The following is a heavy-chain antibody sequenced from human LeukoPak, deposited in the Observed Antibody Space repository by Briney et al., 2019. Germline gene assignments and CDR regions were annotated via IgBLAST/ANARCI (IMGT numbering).Heavy chain of an antibody. Sequence: ASVKVSFKASGYTFTSYGISWVRQAPGQGLEWMGWISAYNGNTNYAQKLQGRVTMTTDTSTSTAYMELRSLRSDDTAVSYFAGDQPLWSVYPQGYTCFTPWGQGTRVTSPS. V-gene: IGHV1-18*01. CDR1: GYTFTSYG. D-gene: IGHD3-3*01. CDR3: AGDQPLWSVYPQGYTCFTP. CDR2: ISAYNGNT. J-gene: IGHJ5*02.